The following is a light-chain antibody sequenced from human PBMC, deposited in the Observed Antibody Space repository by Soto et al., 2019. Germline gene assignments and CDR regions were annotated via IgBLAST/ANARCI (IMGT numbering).Light chain of an antibody. CDR2: DAS. CDR1: QSVRTY. J-gene: IGKJ1*01. V-gene: IGKV3-11*01. CDR3: QQRSNWPRT. Sequence: EIVMTQSPATLSVSPGERATLSCRASQSVRTYVAWYQQKAGQAPRLLIYDASNRATGIPARFSGSGSGTDFTLTISSLEPEDFAVYYCQQRSNWPRTFGQGTKVDI.